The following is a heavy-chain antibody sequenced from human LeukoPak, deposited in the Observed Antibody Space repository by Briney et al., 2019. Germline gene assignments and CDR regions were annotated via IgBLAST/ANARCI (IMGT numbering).Heavy chain of an antibody. Sequence: GGSLRLSCAASGFTFSDYTMNWVRQTPGKGLEWVSYISSTGVIYYADSVRGRFSISRDNAMNSVYMQMNSLRAEDTARYYCARDHNWGFDYWGRGTLVTVSS. CDR1: GFTFSDYT. V-gene: IGHV3-69-1*01. CDR2: ISSTGVI. J-gene: IGHJ4*02. CDR3: ARDHNWGFDY. D-gene: IGHD7-27*01.